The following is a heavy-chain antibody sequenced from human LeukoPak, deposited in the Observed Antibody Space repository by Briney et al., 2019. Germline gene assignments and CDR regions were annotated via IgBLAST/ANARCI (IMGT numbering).Heavy chain of an antibody. CDR1: GGSISSYY. D-gene: IGHD1-1*01. V-gene: IGHV4-59*01. Sequence: SETLSLTCTVSGGSISSYYWSWIRQPPGKGLEWIGYIYYSGSTNYSPSLKSRVTISVDTSKNQFSLKLSSVTAADTAVYYCARDRKFAPNWGFDPWGQGTLVTVSS. CDR2: IYYSGST. CDR3: ARDRKFAPNWGFDP. J-gene: IGHJ5*02.